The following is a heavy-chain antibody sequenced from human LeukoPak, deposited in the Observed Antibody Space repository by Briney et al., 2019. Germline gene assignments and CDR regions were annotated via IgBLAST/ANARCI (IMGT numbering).Heavy chain of an antibody. D-gene: IGHD3-22*01. CDR3: ARDRGGYYFDNSLDM. J-gene: IGHJ3*01. V-gene: IGHV6-1*01. CDR1: GDGVSSNSAG. CDR2: TYYRSKWYT. Sequence: SHTLSLTCAISGDGVSSNSAGWNWIRQSPSRGLEWLGRTYYRSKWYTHYAESVKSRIIINPDTSKNQFSLQLNSVTPEDTAVYYCARDRGGYYFDNSLDMWGQGTMVTVSS.